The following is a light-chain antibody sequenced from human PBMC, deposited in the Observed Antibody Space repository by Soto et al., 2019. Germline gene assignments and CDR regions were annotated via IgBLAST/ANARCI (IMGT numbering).Light chain of an antibody. CDR1: QSINSW. J-gene: IGKJ3*01. Sequence: DIHMTQSPSTLSASLGDRVSITCRASQSINSWLAWYQQKPGKAPKLLIYDASSLQSGVPSRFSGSESGAEFTLTISGLQPDDFATYYLQQYKNYPFTFGPGTKV. CDR2: DAS. V-gene: IGKV1-5*01. CDR3: QQYKNYPFT.